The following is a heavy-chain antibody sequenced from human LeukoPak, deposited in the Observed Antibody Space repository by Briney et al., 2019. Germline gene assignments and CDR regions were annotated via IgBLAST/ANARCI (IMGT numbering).Heavy chain of an antibody. CDR2: ISSSSSYI. CDR3: TVETGGVYPHFDY. CDR1: GFTFSSYN. J-gene: IGHJ4*02. V-gene: IGHV3-21*01. Sequence: GGSLRLSCAASGFTFSSYNMNWVRQTPGKGLEWVSSISSSSSYIYYADSVKGRFTISRDNAKNLLYLQMNSLRAEDTAVYSCTVETGGVYPHFDYWGQGTLVTVSS. D-gene: IGHD5/OR15-5a*01.